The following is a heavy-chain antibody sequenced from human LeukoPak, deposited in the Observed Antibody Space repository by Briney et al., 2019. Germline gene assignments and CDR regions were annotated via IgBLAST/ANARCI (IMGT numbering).Heavy chain of an antibody. CDR1: NGSISAYY. Sequence: PSETVSLTCTVSNGSISAYYWSWIRQPPGKGLEWIGYIYHGGTTTYNPSFKRRVTISVDSSKNHFSLTLTSLTAADTALYYCARHGGTLDYFDSWGPGSLVTVSS. D-gene: IGHD1-26*01. J-gene: IGHJ4*02. CDR2: IYHGGTT. V-gene: IGHV4-59*08. CDR3: ARHGGTLDYFDS.